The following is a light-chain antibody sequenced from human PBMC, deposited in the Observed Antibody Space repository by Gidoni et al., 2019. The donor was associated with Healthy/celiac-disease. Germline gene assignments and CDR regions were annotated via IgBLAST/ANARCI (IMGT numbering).Light chain of an antibody. J-gene: IGKJ1*01. CDR3: QQSYSTPWT. CDR2: AAS. V-gene: IGKV1-39*01. CDR1: QSISSY. Sequence: DIQITQSPSSLSASVGDRVTITCRASQSISSYLHWYQQKPGKAPKLLIYAASSLQSGVPSRFSGSGSGTDFTLTISSLKPEDFATYYCQQSYSTPWTFGQETKVEIK.